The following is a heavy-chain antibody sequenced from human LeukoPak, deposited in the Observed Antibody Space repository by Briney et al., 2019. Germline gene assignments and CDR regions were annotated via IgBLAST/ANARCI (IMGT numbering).Heavy chain of an antibody. J-gene: IGHJ5*02. D-gene: IGHD3-10*01. CDR1: GLTFSSYG. CDR2: IWYDGSNA. V-gene: IGHV3-33*01. CDR3: ARGRDYGSYGPAANWFDP. Sequence: GGSLRLSCAASGLTFSSYGMHWVRQAPGKGLEWVAFIWYDGSNAYYADSVKGRFTISRDNSKNILSLQMNSLRAEDTAMYYCARGRDYGSYGPAANWFDPWGQGTLVTVSS.